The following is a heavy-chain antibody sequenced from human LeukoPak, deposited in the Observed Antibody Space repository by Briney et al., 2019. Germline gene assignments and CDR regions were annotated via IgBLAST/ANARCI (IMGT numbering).Heavy chain of an antibody. CDR3: ARVLVSTMVRGVTDY. D-gene: IGHD3-10*01. V-gene: IGHV3-48*01. CDR2: ISSSSSTI. Sequence: GGSLRLSCAASGFTFSSYSMNWVRQAPGKGLEWVSYISSSSSTIYYADSVKGRFTISRDNAKNSLYLQMNSLRAEDTAVYYCARVLVSTMVRGVTDYWGQGALVTVSS. CDR1: GFTFSSYS. J-gene: IGHJ4*02.